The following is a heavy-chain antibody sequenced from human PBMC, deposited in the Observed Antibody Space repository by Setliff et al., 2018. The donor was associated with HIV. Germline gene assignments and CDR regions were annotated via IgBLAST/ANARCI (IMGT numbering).Heavy chain of an antibody. CDR3: AKGRAGYSFDY. CDR1: GFTFNNYA. V-gene: IGHV3-23*01. CDR2: ISGSTGST. J-gene: IGHJ4*02. D-gene: IGHD6-13*01. Sequence: WGSLRLSCAASGFTFNNYAMSWVRQAPGKGLEWVSAISGSTGSTYYADSVKGRLTISRDNSKNTLYLQMNSLRAEDTAVYYCAKGRAGYSFDYWGQGKLVTVSS.